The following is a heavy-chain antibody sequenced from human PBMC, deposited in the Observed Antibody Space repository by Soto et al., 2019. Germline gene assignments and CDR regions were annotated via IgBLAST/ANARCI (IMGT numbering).Heavy chain of an antibody. D-gene: IGHD2-2*03. CDR2: INPNSGGT. CDR1: GYTFTGYY. CDR3: ARGGMGIVVVPAAIGGYFDY. Sequence: ASVKVSCKASGYTFTGYYMHWVRQAPGQGLEWMGWINPNSGGTNYAQKFQGWVTMTRDTSISTAYMELSRLRSDDTAVYYCARGGMGIVVVPAAIGGYFDYWGQGTLVTVSS. V-gene: IGHV1-2*04. J-gene: IGHJ4*02.